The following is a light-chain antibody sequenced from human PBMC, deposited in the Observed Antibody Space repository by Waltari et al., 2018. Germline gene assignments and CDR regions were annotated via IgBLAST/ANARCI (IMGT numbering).Light chain of an antibody. CDR2: HAS. V-gene: IGKV3-20*01. Sequence: EFLLTQSPGTVSVSPGEGVTLSCRDSQNVGKYLAWYQRRPGQPPRLLIDHASNRAIGIPDRVSGSGSGTDFSLTISILEPEDFAVYYCQKYVTLPATFGQGTKVEIK. CDR1: QNVGKY. CDR3: QKYVTLPAT. J-gene: IGKJ1*01.